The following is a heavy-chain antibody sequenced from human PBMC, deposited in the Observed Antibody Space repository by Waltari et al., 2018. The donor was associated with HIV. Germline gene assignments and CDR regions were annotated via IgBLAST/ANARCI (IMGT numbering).Heavy chain of an antibody. Sequence: EVQLLESGGGLVQPGGSLRLSCAASGFTFSSYAMSWVRQAPGKGLELVSAISGSGGSTYYADSVKGRFTISRDNSKNTLYLQMNSLRAEDTAVYYCAKLPDRGSYYALGAFDIWGQGTMVTVSS. CDR1: GFTFSSYA. V-gene: IGHV3-23*01. J-gene: IGHJ3*02. D-gene: IGHD1-26*01. CDR3: AKLPDRGSYYALGAFDI. CDR2: ISGSGGST.